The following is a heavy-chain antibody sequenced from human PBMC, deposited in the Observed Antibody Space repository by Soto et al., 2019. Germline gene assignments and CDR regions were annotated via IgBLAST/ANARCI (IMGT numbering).Heavy chain of an antibody. CDR3: ARLARGDYGGNSNFDY. D-gene: IGHD4-17*01. V-gene: IGHV4-39*01. J-gene: IGHJ4*02. CDR2: IYYSGST. Sequence: PSETLSLTCTVSGGSISSSSYYWGWIRQPPGKGLEWIGSIYYSGSTYYNPSLKSRVTISVDTSKNQFSLKLSSVTAADTAVYYCARLARGDYGGNSNFDYWGQGTLVTVS. CDR1: GGSISSSSYY.